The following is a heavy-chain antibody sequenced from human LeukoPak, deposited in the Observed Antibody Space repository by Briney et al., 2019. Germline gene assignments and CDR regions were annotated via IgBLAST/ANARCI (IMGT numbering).Heavy chain of an antibody. V-gene: IGHV1-3*01. CDR2: INAAKGNT. J-gene: IGHJ4*02. Sequence: ASVKVSCKASGYTFTSYAIHWVRQAPGQRLEWMGLINAAKGNTRYSQTFQDRVTITRDTSASTAYMELSSLRSEDTAVYYCARAYDSGCNYWGQGTLVTVSS. D-gene: IGHD6-19*01. CDR3: ARAYDSGCNY. CDR1: GYTFTSYA.